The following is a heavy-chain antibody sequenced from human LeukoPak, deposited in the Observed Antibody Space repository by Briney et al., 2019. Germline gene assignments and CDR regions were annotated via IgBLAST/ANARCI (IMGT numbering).Heavy chain of an antibody. CDR3: ARDWGTYFDY. CDR2: IYYSGST. Sequence: SETLSLTCTVAGGSFSGYYWSWIRQHPGKGLEWIGYIYYSGSTYYNPSLESRLTMSVDTSKNQFSLHLTSVTAADTAVYYCARDWGTYFDYWGQGTLVTVSS. CDR1: GGSFSGYY. J-gene: IGHJ4*02. V-gene: IGHV4-31*03. D-gene: IGHD7-27*01.